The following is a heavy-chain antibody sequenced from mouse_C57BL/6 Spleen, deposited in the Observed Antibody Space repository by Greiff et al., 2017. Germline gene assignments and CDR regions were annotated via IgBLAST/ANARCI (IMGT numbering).Heavy chain of an antibody. CDR1: GFTFSDYG. CDR3: ARGGVGPFAY. J-gene: IGHJ3*01. Sequence: EVQVVESGGGLVKPGGSLKLSCAASGFTFSDYGMHWVRQAPEKGLEWVAYISSGSSTIYYADTVKGRFTISRDNAKNTLFLQMTSLRSEDTAMYYCARGGVGPFAYWGQGTLVTVSA. CDR2: ISSGSSTI. V-gene: IGHV5-17*01.